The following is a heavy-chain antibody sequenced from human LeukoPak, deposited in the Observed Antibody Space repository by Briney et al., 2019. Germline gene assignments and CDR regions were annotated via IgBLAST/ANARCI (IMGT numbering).Heavy chain of an antibody. Sequence: ASVKVSCKASGYNFISYDINWVRQATGQGPEWMGWMNPNSGHTAYAQKFQGRVTMTRDSAIRTAYMELSSLRSEDTAVYYCARGLYSSSWYYYYGMDVWGQGTTVTISS. CDR2: MNPNSGHT. V-gene: IGHV1-8*01. D-gene: IGHD6-13*01. CDR1: GYNFISYD. J-gene: IGHJ6*02. CDR3: ARGLYSSSWYYYYGMDV.